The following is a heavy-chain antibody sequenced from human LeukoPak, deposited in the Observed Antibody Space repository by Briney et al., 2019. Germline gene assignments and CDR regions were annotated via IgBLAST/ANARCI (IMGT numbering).Heavy chain of an antibody. CDR3: ARADIVVVVAAISSYYYYGMDV. J-gene: IGHJ6*02. V-gene: IGHV3-66*01. CDR1: GFTDSSNY. Sequence: GGSLRLSCAATGFTDSSNYMSWVRQPPGKGLEWVSDIYSGGSTYHADSVKGRLTISRDNSKNTLYLQMTSLRAEDTAVYYCARADIVVVVAAISSYYYYGMDVWGQGTTVTVSS. CDR2: IYSGGST. D-gene: IGHD2-15*01.